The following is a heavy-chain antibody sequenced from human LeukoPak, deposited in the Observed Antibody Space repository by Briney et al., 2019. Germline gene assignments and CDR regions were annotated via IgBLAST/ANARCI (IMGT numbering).Heavy chain of an antibody. Sequence: RGSLRLSCAASGFTFSSYWMTWVRQAPGQGLEWVANIKEDGSAKYHVDSVKGRFTISRDNAKNSLYLQMNSLRVEDTAVYYCTRDTGCSGGACYSFYDYWGQGTLVTVSS. CDR1: GFTFSSYW. V-gene: IGHV3-7*01. CDR2: IKEDGSAK. CDR3: TRDTGCSGGACYSFYDY. D-gene: IGHD2-21*01. J-gene: IGHJ4*02.